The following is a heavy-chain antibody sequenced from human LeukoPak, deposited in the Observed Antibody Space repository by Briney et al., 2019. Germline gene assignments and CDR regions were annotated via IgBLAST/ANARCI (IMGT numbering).Heavy chain of an antibody. V-gene: IGHV1-69*13. CDR2: IIPIFGTA. CDR1: GGTFSSYA. D-gene: IGHD4-17*01. CDR3: ARVSNDYGDYAPVFDY. Sequence: SVKVSCKASGGTFSSYAISWVRQAPGQGLEWMGGIIPIFGTANYAQKFQGRVTITADESTSTAYMELSSLRSEDTAVYYCARVSNDYGDYAPVFDYWGQGTLVTVSS. J-gene: IGHJ4*02.